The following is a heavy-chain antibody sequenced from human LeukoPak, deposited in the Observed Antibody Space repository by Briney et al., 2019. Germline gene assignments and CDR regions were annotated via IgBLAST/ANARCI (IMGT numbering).Heavy chain of an antibody. CDR2: IRSKANNYAT. V-gene: IGHV3-73*01. D-gene: IGHD3-3*01. CDR1: GFNLSGSA. Sequence: PGGSLKLSCAASGFNLSGSAMYWVRQASGKGLGWVGRIRSKANNYATSYAASLKGRFIISRDDSKNTVYLQMDSLKTEDTAVYFCSSPIFSSMPGRPVDYWGQGTLVTVSS. CDR3: SSPIFSSMPGRPVDY. J-gene: IGHJ4*02.